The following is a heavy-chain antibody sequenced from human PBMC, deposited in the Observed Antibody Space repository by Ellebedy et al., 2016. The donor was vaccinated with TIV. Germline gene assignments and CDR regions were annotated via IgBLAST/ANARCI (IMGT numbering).Heavy chain of an antibody. D-gene: IGHD6-19*01. V-gene: IGHV3-53*01. Sequence: GGSLRLSCAASGFTVSSNYMSWVRQAPGRGLEWVSTIYSSGGTYYAGSVKGRLTIPRDNSKNTLYLQMNSLRAEDTAVYYCAGGISVAGTSLGFWGQGTLVTVSS. CDR1: GFTVSSNY. J-gene: IGHJ4*02. CDR2: IYSSGGT. CDR3: AGGISVAGTSLGF.